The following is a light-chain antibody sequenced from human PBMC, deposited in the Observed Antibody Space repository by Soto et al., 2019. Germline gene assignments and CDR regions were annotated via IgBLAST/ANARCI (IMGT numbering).Light chain of an antibody. CDR3: QKYDTAPFT. CDR2: GAY. Sequence: DIQMTQSPSSLSASVGDRVTITCRASQDINNFLAWFQQAPGKPPKLLIYGAYTLQSGVPSRFRGGGSGTDFTLTINCRQPEDVATYYCQKYDTAPFTFGPGTRVD. CDR1: QDINNF. V-gene: IGKV1-27*01. J-gene: IGKJ3*01.